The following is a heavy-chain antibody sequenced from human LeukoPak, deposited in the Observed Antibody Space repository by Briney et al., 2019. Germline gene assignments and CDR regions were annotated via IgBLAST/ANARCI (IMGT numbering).Heavy chain of an antibody. CDR2: ITPTSCGT. CDR1: AYSFTDYY. CDR3: AAGPVYDYFEF. Sequence: ASVKVSCKASAYSFTDYYKHWVGQARGQGGEGIGWITPTSCGTTSTQKFHVRITPTRDPSIRTAYMELSRLRSDDTAVYYCAAGPVYDYFEFWGQGTLVTVSS. V-gene: IGHV1-2*02. J-gene: IGHJ4*02. D-gene: IGHD3-22*01.